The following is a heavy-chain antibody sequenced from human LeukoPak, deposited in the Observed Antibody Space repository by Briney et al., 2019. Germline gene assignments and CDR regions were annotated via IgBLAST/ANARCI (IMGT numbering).Heavy chain of an antibody. D-gene: IGHD3-9*01. CDR2: IIPIFGTA. J-gene: IGHJ3*02. V-gene: IGHV1-69*13. Sequence: GASVKVSCKASGGTFSSYAISWVRQAPGQGLEWMGGIIPIFGTANYAQKFQGRVTITADESTSTAYMELSSLRSEDTAVYYCARDLTGQDASDIWGQGTMVTVSS. CDR3: ARDLTGQDASDI. CDR1: GGTFSSYA.